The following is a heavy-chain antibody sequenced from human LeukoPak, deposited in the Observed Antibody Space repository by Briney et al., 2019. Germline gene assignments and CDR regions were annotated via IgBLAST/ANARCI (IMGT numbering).Heavy chain of an antibody. CDR2: IYTSGST. V-gene: IGHV4-4*07. J-gene: IGHJ5*02. Sequence: SETLSLTSIDRGGSICRNYWSWIRQPAGKGLEWIGRIYTSGSTNYNPSLKSRVTMSVDTSKNQFSLKLSSVTAADTDVYYCARTYTSSYYGNWFDPGGQGTLVTVSS. CDR3: ARTYTSSYYGNWFDP. CDR1: GGSICRNY. D-gene: IGHD6-13*01.